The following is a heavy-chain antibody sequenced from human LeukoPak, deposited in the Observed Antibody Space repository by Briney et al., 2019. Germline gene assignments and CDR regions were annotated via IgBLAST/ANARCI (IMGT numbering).Heavy chain of an antibody. Sequence: PSETLSLTCTVSGGSISSYYWSWIRQPAGKGLEWIGRIYTSGSTNYNPSLKSRVTISVDTSKNQFSLKLSSVTAADTAVYYCARGAPYSSGWYRYFDYWGQGTLVTVSS. V-gene: IGHV4-4*07. CDR1: GGSISSYY. J-gene: IGHJ4*02. CDR3: ARGAPYSSGWYRYFDY. D-gene: IGHD6-19*01. CDR2: IYTSGST.